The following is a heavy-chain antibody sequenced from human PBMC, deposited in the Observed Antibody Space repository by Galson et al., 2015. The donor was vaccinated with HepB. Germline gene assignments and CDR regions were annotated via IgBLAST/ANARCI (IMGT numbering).Heavy chain of an antibody. D-gene: IGHD6-19*01. V-gene: IGHV4-34*01. CDR1: GGSFSGYY. CDR2: INHSGST. J-gene: IGHJ5*02. Sequence: LSLTCAVYGGSFSGYYWSWIRQPPGKGLEWIGEINHSGSTNYNPSLKSRVTISVDTSKNQFSLKLSSVTAADTAVYYRARARPRRIVRGVVAVADGCWFDPWGKGTLVTVSS. CDR3: ARARPRRIVRGVVAVADGCWFDP.